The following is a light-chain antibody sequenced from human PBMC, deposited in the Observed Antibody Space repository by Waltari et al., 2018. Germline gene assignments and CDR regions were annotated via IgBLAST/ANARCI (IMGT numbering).Light chain of an antibody. V-gene: IGKV3-20*01. CDR3: QHYVRLPAT. CDR1: QSVGRS. CDR2: DAS. J-gene: IGKJ1*01. Sequence: EIVLTPSPGTLSLSPGERATLACRASQSVGRSLAWYQQKPGEAPRLLTYDASRRATGIPDRFSGSGSGTDFSLTISTLEAEDVAVYYCQHYVRLPATFGQGTKVEI.